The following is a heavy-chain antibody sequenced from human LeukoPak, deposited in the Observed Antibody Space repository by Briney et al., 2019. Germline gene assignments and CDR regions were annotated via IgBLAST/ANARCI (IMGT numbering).Heavy chain of an antibody. V-gene: IGHV4-61*02. CDR1: GGAISSGSYY. J-gene: IGHJ4*02. Sequence: SETLSLTCTVSGGAISSGSYYWSWIRQPAGKGLEWIGRIYTSGSTNYNPSLKSRVTISVDTSKNQFSLKLSSVTAADTAVYYCARGSIAAAVVYWGQGTLVTVSS. D-gene: IGHD6-13*01. CDR3: ARGSIAAAVVY. CDR2: IYTSGST.